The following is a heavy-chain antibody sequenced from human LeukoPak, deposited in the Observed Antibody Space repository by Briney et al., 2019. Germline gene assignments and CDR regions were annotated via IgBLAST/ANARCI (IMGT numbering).Heavy chain of an antibody. CDR3: ARVSRGAFDI. J-gene: IGHJ3*02. CDR2: IGTAGDT. CDR1: GFTLSGYE. Sequence: PGGSLRLSCAASGFTLSGYEMNWVRQAPGKGLEWVSAIGTAGDTYYPGSVKGRFTISRENAKNSLYLQMNSLRAGDTAVYYCARVSRGAFDIWGQGTMVTVSS. V-gene: IGHV3-13*01.